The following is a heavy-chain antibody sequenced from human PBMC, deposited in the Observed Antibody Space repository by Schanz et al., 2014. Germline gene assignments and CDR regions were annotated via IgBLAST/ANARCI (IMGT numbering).Heavy chain of an antibody. V-gene: IGHV3-23*01. J-gene: IGHJ4*02. Sequence: EAQLLESGGNLVQPGGSLRVSCVGSGFTFRSYPMTWVRQAPGSGLEWVAGISGAGGSTYYVDSVKGRFTISRDNSRNTMYLQMTGLRAEDAAIYYCAKGKDSPYYFDDWGQGTLVTVSS. CDR2: ISGAGGST. CDR1: GFTFRSYP. CDR3: AKGKDSPYYFDD. D-gene: IGHD2-15*01.